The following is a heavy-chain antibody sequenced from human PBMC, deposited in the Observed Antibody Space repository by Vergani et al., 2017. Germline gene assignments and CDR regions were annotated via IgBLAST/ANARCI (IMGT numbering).Heavy chain of an antibody. CDR3: ARAPIWSTVFGVVIIRFAYEI. Sequence: QVQLQEPGPGLVKPSQTLSLTCAVSGGSISSGGYYWSWIRQHPGKGLEWIGFIYYSGSTYYNPSLKSRVTISVDTSKNQFSLKMSSVTAADTAVYYCARAPIWSTVFGVVIIRFAYEIWCQRTMVAVSS. CDR2: IYYSGST. D-gene: IGHD3-3*01. V-gene: IGHV4-31*11. J-gene: IGHJ3*02. CDR1: GGSISSGGYY.